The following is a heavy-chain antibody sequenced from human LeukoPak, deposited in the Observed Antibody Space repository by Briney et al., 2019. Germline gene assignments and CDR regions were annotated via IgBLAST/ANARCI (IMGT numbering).Heavy chain of an antibody. D-gene: IGHD5-12*01. CDR2: IKEDGSET. CDR3: ARAPLSSSYSGYEFDY. V-gene: IGHV3-7*05. CDR1: GFTFSRFW. Sequence: GGSLRLSCTASGFTFSRFWMSWVRQGPGKGLEWVANIKEDGSETYYVDSVKGRFTISRDNSKNTLYLQMNSLRAEDTAVYYCARAPLSSSYSGYEFDYWGQGTLVTVSS. J-gene: IGHJ4*02.